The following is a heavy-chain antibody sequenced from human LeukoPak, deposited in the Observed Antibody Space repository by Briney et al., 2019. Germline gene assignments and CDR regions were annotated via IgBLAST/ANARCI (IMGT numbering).Heavy chain of an antibody. J-gene: IGHJ5*02. Sequence: GGSLRLSCAASGFTFDDYAMHWVRQAPGKGLEWVSGISWNSGTIGYADSVKGRFTISRDNAKNSLYLQMNSLRAEDMALYYCARTVDYDYVWGSYRHRFNWFDPWGQGTLVTVSS. D-gene: IGHD3-16*02. CDR1: GFTFDDYA. CDR2: ISWNSGTI. CDR3: ARTVDYDYVWGSYRHRFNWFDP. V-gene: IGHV3-9*03.